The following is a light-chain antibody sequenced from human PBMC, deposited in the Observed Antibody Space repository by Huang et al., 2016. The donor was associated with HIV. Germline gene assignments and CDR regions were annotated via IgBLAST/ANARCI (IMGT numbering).Light chain of an antibody. Sequence: DIQMTQSPSSLSASVGDRVTITCRTSDNLANSLNWYQKKSGAAPVLLIYGASNLQTGVSSRFSGGGSGTDFTLTITNLRPEDFATYYCQQSHSIPHTFGQGTRLE. J-gene: IGKJ2*01. V-gene: IGKV1-39*01. CDR1: DNLANS. CDR2: GAS. CDR3: QQSHSIPHT.